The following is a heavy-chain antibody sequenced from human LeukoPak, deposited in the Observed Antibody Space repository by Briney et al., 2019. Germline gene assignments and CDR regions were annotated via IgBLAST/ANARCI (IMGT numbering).Heavy chain of an antibody. V-gene: IGHV4-59*08. CDR3: ARRMATVADAFDI. Sequence: PSETLSLTCNVSGDSPTSHLSSWIPDTPRKGLEWIGYVFHSGTTNYSPSLKSRVTISLDTTKKEFYMRLAYVSAADNAIYYCARRMATVADAFDIWGRGTMVSVSS. CDR2: VFHSGTT. D-gene: IGHD5-24*01. CDR1: GDSPTSHL. J-gene: IGHJ3*02.